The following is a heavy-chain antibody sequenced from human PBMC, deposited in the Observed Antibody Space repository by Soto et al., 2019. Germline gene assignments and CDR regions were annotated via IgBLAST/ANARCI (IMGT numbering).Heavy chain of an antibody. V-gene: IGHV4-34*01. D-gene: IGHD4-17*01. CDR2: INHSGST. CDR3: ARGELVGYTVTSIPAFDY. J-gene: IGHJ4*02. Sequence: QVQLQQWGAGLLKPSETLSLTCAVYGGSFSGYYWSWIRQPPGKGLEWIGGINHSGSTNYNPSLKSRVTISVDTSKNQFSLKLSSVTAADTAVYYCARGELVGYTVTSIPAFDYWGQGTLVTVSS. CDR1: GGSFSGYY.